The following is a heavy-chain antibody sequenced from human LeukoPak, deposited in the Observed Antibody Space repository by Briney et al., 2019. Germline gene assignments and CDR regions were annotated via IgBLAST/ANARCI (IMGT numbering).Heavy chain of an antibody. CDR2: ISGSGGST. V-gene: IGHV3-23*01. Sequence: PGGSLRLSCAASGFTFSSYAMSWVRQAPGKGLEWVSAISGSGGSTYYADSVKGRFTISRDNSKNTLYLQMNSLRAEDTAVYYCAKDYVYYGSGTVDYWGQGTLVTVSS. CDR3: AKDYVYYGSGTVDY. D-gene: IGHD3-10*01. CDR1: GFTFSSYA. J-gene: IGHJ4*02.